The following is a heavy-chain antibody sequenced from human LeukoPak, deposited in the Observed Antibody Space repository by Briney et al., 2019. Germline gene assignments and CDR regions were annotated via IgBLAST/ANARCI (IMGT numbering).Heavy chain of an antibody. Sequence: ASVKVSCKVSGYTLTELSMHWVRQAPGKGLEWMGGFDPEDGETIYAQKFQGRVTMTEDTSTDTAYMELSSLRSEDTAVYYCARDALEYSSSLSFDYWGQGTLVTVSS. V-gene: IGHV1-24*01. J-gene: IGHJ4*02. CDR1: GYTLTELS. CDR3: ARDALEYSSSLSFDY. CDR2: FDPEDGET. D-gene: IGHD6-6*01.